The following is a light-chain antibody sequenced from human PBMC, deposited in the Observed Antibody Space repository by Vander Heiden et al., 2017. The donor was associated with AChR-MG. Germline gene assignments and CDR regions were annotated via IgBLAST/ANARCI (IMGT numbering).Light chain of an antibody. Sequence: EIVLTQSPATLSLSPGERATLSCRASQSVLTFLAWYQHHPCQPPRLLISDSANRSTGTPARFRVSGSGTDCTLTISTLEPEDVAVEDCQQRYNWPRTFGQGTRVEI. CDR1: QSVLTF. CDR2: DSA. J-gene: IGKJ1*01. V-gene: IGKV3-11*01. CDR3: QQRYNWPRT.